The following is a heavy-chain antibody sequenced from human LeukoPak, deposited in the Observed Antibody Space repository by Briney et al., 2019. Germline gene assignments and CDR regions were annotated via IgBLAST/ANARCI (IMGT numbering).Heavy chain of an antibody. V-gene: IGHV3-48*03. Sequence: PGGSLRLSCAASGFTFSSYEMNCVRQAPGKGLEWVSYICSSGSTIYYADFVKGRFTISRGNAKNSLYLQMNSLRAEDTAVYYCARRRVQPAWFDPWGQGTLVTVSS. J-gene: IGHJ5*02. CDR3: ARRRVQPAWFDP. CDR1: GFTFSSYE. CDR2: ICSSGSTI.